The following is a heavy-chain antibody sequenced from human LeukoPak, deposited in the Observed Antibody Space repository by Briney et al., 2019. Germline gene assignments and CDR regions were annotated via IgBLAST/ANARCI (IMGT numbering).Heavy chain of an antibody. V-gene: IGHV4-34*01. CDR3: ARGGSGCDFWRGGNGNWFDP. CDR2: INHSGST. D-gene: IGHD5-12*01. Sequence: SETLSLTCAVYGGSFSGYYWSWIRQPPGKGLEWIGEINHSGSTNYNSSLKSRVTISVDTSKNQFYLKLSSVTAADTAVYYCARGGSGCDFWRGGNGNWFDPWGQGTLVTVSS. J-gene: IGHJ5*02. CDR1: GGSFSGYY.